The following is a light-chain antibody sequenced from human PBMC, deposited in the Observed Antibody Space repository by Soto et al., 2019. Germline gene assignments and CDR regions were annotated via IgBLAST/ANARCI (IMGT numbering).Light chain of an antibody. Sequence: EIVMTQSPATLSVSPGERATLSCRASQSVSSNLAWYQQKPGQAPRLLIYGASTRATGFPARFSGSGSGTDFTLTISSLQSEDFAVYYCQQYNKWPLTFGGGTKVEI. J-gene: IGKJ4*01. V-gene: IGKV3-15*01. CDR2: GAS. CDR1: QSVSSN. CDR3: QQYNKWPLT.